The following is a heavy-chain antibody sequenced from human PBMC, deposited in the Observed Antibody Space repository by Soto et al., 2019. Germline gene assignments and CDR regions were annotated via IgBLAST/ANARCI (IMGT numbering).Heavy chain of an antibody. Sequence: QVQLVQSGAEVKKPGASVKVSCKASGYTFTSYGISWVRQAPGQGLEWMGWISAYNGNTNYAQKLQGRVTMTTDTSTSTAYMGLRSLRSEDTAVYYCARAGGSAYYDFWSGYSPGGYFDYWGQGTLVTVSS. CDR1: GYTFTSYG. J-gene: IGHJ4*02. V-gene: IGHV1-18*01. CDR2: ISAYNGNT. D-gene: IGHD3-3*01. CDR3: ARAGGSAYYDFWSGYSPGGYFDY.